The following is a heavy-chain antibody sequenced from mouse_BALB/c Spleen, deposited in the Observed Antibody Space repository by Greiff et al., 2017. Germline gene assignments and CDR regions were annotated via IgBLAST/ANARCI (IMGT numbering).Heavy chain of an antibody. J-gene: IGHJ3*01. Sequence: QVQLQQSGAELVKPGASVKLSCKASGYTFTSYYMYWVKQRPGQGLEWIGEISPSNGGTNFNEKFKSKSTLTLDKSSSTAYMQLSSLTSEDCAVYYGTRGEKVEDFFFAYWGQGTLVTVSA. CDR1: GYTFTSYY. V-gene: IGHV1S81*02. CDR3: TRGEKVEDFFFAY. CDR2: ISPSNGGT.